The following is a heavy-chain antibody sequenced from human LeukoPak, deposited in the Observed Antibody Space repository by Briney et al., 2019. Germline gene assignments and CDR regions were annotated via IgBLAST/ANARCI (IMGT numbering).Heavy chain of an antibody. J-gene: IGHJ4*02. CDR1: GFTFSSYW. V-gene: IGHV3-7*01. CDR2: IKQDGSEK. CDR3: ARAVFWSGYYVLGY. D-gene: IGHD3-3*01. Sequence: GGSLRLSCAASGFTFSSYWMSWVRQAPGKGLEWVANIKQDGSEKYYVDSVKGRFTISRDNAKNSLYLQMNSLRAEDTAVYYCARAVFWSGYYVLGYWGQGTLVTVSS.